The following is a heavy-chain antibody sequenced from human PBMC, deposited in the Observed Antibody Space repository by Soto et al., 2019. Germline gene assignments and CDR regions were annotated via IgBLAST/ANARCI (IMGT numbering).Heavy chain of an antibody. D-gene: IGHD2-15*01. CDR3: ARVDIVVVVAAIDY. J-gene: IGHJ4*02. CDR2: IYYSGST. CDR1: GGSISSSSYY. Sequence: SETLSLTCTVSGGSISSSSYYWGWIRQPPGKGLEWIGSIYYSGSTYYNPSLKSRVTISVDTSKNQFSLKLSSVTAADTAVYYCARVDIVVVVAAIDYWGQGTLVTVSS. V-gene: IGHV4-39*01.